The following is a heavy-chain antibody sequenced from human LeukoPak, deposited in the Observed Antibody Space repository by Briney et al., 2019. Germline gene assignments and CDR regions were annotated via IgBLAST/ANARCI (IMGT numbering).Heavy chain of an antibody. Sequence: SETLSLTCTVSGGSISSSSYYWGWIRQPPGKGLEWTGSIYYSGSTYYNPSLKSRVTISVDTSKNQFSLKLSSVTAADTAVYYCARRPLGRYNWFDPWGQGTLVTVSS. CDR1: GGSISSSSYY. D-gene: IGHD1-26*01. V-gene: IGHV4-39*01. CDR3: ARRPLGRYNWFDP. CDR2: IYYSGST. J-gene: IGHJ5*02.